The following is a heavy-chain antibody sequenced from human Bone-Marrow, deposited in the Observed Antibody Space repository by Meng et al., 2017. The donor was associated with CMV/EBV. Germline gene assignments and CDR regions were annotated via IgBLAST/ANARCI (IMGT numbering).Heavy chain of an antibody. J-gene: IGHJ6*02. Sequence: GESLKISCAASGFTFSSYWMSWVRQAPGKGLEWVANIKQDGSEKYYVDSVKGRFTISRDNAKNSLYLQMNSLRAEETAVYYCARERITIFGVGPQDVWGQGTTVTVSS. CDR3: ARERITIFGVGPQDV. D-gene: IGHD3-3*01. V-gene: IGHV3-7*01. CDR1: GFTFSSYW. CDR2: IKQDGSEK.